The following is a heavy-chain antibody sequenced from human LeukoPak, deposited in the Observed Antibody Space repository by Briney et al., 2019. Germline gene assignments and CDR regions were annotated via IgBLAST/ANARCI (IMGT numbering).Heavy chain of an antibody. V-gene: IGHV4-39*01. CDR3: ARQGDSRGYSTLDY. D-gene: IGHD3-22*01. J-gene: IGHJ4*02. CDR2: IYYSETT. CDR1: GDSISSNLYY. Sequence: SETLSLTCTVSGDSISSNLYYWGWIRQPPGRGLEWIGTIYYSETTYYNPSLKGRVTISVDTSKNQFALNLSSVTAADTAVYYCARQGDSRGYSTLDYWGQGTLVTVSS.